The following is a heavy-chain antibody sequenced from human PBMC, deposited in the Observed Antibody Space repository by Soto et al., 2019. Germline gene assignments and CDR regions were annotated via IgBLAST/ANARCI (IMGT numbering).Heavy chain of an antibody. CDR3: ATAEGFGVVTQFFEY. D-gene: IGHD3-3*01. CDR2: SFYRGST. CDR1: GGSISSRSHY. V-gene: IGHV4-39*01. Sequence: SETLSLTCTVSGGSISSRSHYWGWIRQSPGKHLEWIGSSFYRGSTHYNPTLKTRVTISVDTSKNQVSLKLYSVTAADTAVYYCATAEGFGVVTQFFEYWGQGILVTVSS. J-gene: IGHJ4*02.